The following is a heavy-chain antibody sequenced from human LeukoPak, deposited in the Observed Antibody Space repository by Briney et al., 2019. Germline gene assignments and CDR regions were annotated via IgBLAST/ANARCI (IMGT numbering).Heavy chain of an antibody. CDR3: ARDPYYYDSSGYYYALDY. V-gene: IGHV3-11*04. J-gene: IGHJ4*02. Sequence: KPGGSLRLSCAASGFTFSDYYMSWIRQAPGKGLEWVSYISSSGSTIYYADSVKGRFTISRDNAKNSLYLQMNSLRAEDTAVYYCARDPYYYDSSGYYYALDYWGQGTLVTVSS. CDR1: GFTFSDYY. CDR2: ISSSGSTI. D-gene: IGHD3-22*01.